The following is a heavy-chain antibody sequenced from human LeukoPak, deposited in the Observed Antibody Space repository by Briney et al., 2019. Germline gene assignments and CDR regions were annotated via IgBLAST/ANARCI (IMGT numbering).Heavy chain of an antibody. Sequence: ASVKVSCKASGYTFTSYGISWVRQAPGQGLEWMGWISAYNGNTNYAQKLQGRVTMTTDTSTSTAYMELRSLRSDDTAVYYCARVLRFLEWPFAFDAFDIWGQGTMVTVSS. CDR2: ISAYNGNT. CDR3: ARVLRFLEWPFAFDAFDI. J-gene: IGHJ3*02. CDR1: GYTFTSYG. D-gene: IGHD3-3*01. V-gene: IGHV1-18*01.